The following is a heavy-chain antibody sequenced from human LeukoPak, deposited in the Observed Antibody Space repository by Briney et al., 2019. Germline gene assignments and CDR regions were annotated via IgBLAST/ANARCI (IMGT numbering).Heavy chain of an antibody. J-gene: IGHJ4*02. D-gene: IGHD3-22*01. CDR3: AREGSRYYDSSGYYYTYFDY. V-gene: IGHV3-30*04. CDR1: GFTFSSYA. CDR2: ISYDGSNK. Sequence: GGSLRLSCAASGFTFSSYAMHWVRQAPGKGLESVAVISYDGSNKYYADSVKGRFTISRDNSKNTLYLQMNSLRAEDTAVYYCAREGSRYYDSSGYYYTYFDYWGQGTLVTVSS.